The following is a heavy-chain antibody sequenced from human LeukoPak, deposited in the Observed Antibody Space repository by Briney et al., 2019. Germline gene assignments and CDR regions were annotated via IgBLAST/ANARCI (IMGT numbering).Heavy chain of an antibody. J-gene: IGHJ4*02. CDR3: AKDSRATMVRGVMFDY. V-gene: IGHV3-74*01. CDR1: GFTFSSHW. Sequence: GGSLRLSCAASGFTFSSHWMNWVRQVPGKGLVWVSRINNDGSITSYADSVKGRFTISRDNAKNSLYLQMNSLRAEDTALYYCAKDSRATMVRGVMFDYWGQGTLVTVSS. D-gene: IGHD3-10*01. CDR2: INNDGSIT.